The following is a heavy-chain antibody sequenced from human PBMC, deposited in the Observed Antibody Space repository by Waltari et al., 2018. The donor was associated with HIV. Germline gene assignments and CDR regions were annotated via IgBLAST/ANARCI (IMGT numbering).Heavy chain of an antibody. J-gene: IGHJ6*02. V-gene: IGHV1-46*01. CDR2: IDPSGGST. Sequence: QVQLVQSGAEVRKPGASVKVSCRASGYTFTSYYVHWVRQAPGQGLVWMGVIDPSGGSTIYAQRFQGRVTMTMDPSTSTVYMDLSGLRAEDTAVYFCARVNYQYAMDVWGQGTTVTVSS. CDR1: GYTFTSYY. CDR3: ARVNYQYAMDV.